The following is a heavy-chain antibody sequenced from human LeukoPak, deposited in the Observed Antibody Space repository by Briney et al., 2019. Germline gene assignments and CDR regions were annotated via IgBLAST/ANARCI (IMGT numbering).Heavy chain of an antibody. V-gene: IGHV4-59*08. J-gene: IGHJ3*02. CDR3: ARGVGVYDILTGYFHGAFDI. CDR2: IYYSGST. CDR1: GGSISSYY. Sequence: SETLSLTCTVSGGSISSYYWSWIRQPPGKGLEWIGYIYYSGSTNYNPSLKSRVIISVDTSKNQFSLKLSSVTAADTAVYYCARGVGVYDILTGYFHGAFDIWGQGTMVTVSS. D-gene: IGHD3-9*01.